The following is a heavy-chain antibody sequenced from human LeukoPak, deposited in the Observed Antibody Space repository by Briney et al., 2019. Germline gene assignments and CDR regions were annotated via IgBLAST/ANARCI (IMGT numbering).Heavy chain of an antibody. D-gene: IGHD2-2*01. Sequence: GASVKVSCKASGFTFTSSAVQWVRQARGQRLEWIGWIVVGSGNTNYAQKFQERVTITRDMSTSTAYMELSSLRSEGAAVYYCATGRSIFDAFDIWGQGTMVTVSS. J-gene: IGHJ3*02. CDR3: ATGRSIFDAFDI. CDR1: GFTFTSSA. V-gene: IGHV1-58*01. CDR2: IVVGSGNT.